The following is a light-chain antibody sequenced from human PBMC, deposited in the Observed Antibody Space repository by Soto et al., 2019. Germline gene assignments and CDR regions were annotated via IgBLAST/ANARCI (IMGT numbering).Light chain of an antibody. J-gene: IGKJ1*01. CDR2: GAS. CDR1: QSISRY. V-gene: IGKV3-20*01. Sequence: IVLTQSPVTLSFSPGERTTLSCRASQSISRYLAWYQQKPGQGPRLLIYGASSRATGTPDRFSGSGSGTDFTLTINRLEPEDFALYYCQQYGSSPPTFGQGTKVDIK. CDR3: QQYGSSPPT.